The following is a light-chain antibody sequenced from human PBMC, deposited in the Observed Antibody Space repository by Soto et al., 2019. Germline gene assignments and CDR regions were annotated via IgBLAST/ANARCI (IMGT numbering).Light chain of an antibody. Sequence: EIVMTQSPPTLSVSPGERATLSCRASQSVSSTLAWYQQKPGQAPRLLIYGASTRATGIPARFSGSGSGTEFTLTISSLQSEDFAVYYCQQYKNWPLTFGGGTKVDIK. CDR1: QSVSST. V-gene: IGKV3-15*01. CDR2: GAS. J-gene: IGKJ4*01. CDR3: QQYKNWPLT.